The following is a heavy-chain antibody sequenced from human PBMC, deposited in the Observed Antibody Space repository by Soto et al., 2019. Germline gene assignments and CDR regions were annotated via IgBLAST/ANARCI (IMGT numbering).Heavy chain of an antibody. Sequence: SVKVSCKAPGGSFSSYAISWVRQAPGQGLERMGGIIPIADTAHYAQHFQGRVTMTADKSSNTAYMALSSLKYEDTALYYCAPSLGGFLEYWG. CDR2: IIPIADTA. V-gene: IGHV1-69*06. J-gene: IGHJ4*01. CDR1: GGSFSSYA. D-gene: IGHD3-16*01. CDR3: APSLGGFLEY.